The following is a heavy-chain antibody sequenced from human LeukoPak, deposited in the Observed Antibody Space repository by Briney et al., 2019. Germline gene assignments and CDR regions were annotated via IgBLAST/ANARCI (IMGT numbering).Heavy chain of an antibody. D-gene: IGHD1-14*01. CDR2: ITGSGGGSGGNT. V-gene: IGHV3-23*01. CDR1: GFAVSSNY. CDR3: AKEPGP. J-gene: IGHJ5*02. Sequence: GGSLRLSCAASGFAVSSNYMSWVRQAPGKGLEWVSGITGSGGGSGGNTYYADSVKGRFTISRDNSKNTLYLQMNSLRAEDTAVYYCAKEPGPWGQGTLVTVSS.